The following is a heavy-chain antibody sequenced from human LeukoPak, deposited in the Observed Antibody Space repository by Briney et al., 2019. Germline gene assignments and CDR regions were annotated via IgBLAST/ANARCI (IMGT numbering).Heavy chain of an antibody. CDR2: IYYSGST. CDR1: GGSISSSSYY. V-gene: IGHV4-39*07. CDR3: ARGEDYVWGSPRAYYFDY. D-gene: IGHD3-16*01. J-gene: IGHJ4*02. Sequence: PSETLSLTCTVSGGSISSSSYYWGWIRQPPGKGLEWIGSIYYSGSTYYNPSLKSRVTISVDTSKNQFSLKLSSVAAADTAVYYCARGEDYVWGSPRAYYFDYWGQGTLVTVSS.